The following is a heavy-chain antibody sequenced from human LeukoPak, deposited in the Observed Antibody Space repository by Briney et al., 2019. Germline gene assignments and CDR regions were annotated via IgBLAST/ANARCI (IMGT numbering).Heavy chain of an antibody. V-gene: IGHV3-7*01. J-gene: IGHJ2*01. CDR1: GFIFNSHW. Sequence: GGSLRLSCAGSGFIFNSHWMTWVRQAPGMGLEWVGNIRQDGDEKFYADSVRGRFTISRDNAKNSLYLHLNSLRAEGTAIYYCARVRTEWYIDLWGRGTLVTVSP. CDR2: IRQDGDEK. D-gene: IGHD2-8*02. CDR3: ARVRTEWYIDL.